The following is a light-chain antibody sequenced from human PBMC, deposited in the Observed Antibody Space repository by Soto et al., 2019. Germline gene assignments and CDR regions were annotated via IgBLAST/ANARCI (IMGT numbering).Light chain of an antibody. CDR2: DAS. CDR3: QQYGSSPLT. J-gene: IGKJ4*01. Sequence: EIVLTQSPGTLSLSPGERATLSCRASQSLSNNYLAWYQQKPGQSPRLLIYDASSRATGIPDRFSGSGSGTDFTLSMSRLETEDYAVYYCQQYGSSPLTFGGGTKVEIK. V-gene: IGKV3-20*01. CDR1: QSLSNNY.